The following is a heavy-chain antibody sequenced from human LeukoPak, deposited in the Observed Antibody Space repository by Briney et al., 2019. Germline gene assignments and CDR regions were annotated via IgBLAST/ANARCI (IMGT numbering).Heavy chain of an antibody. D-gene: IGHD6-19*01. CDR3: AREVAVANGWFDP. CDR2: ISPFNGNT. J-gene: IGHJ5*02. CDR1: GYTFICYG. Sequence: ASVTLSFTASGYTFICYGISWVRHAPGQGLGWMGWISPFNGNTKAGQKVQGRVTMSTDTSTRTAYMELRSLRSGDTAVYYCAREVAVANGWFDPWGQGTLVIVSS. V-gene: IGHV1-18*01.